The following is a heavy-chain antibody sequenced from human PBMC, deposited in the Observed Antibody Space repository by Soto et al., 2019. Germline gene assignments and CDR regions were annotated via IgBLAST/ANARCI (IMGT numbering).Heavy chain of an antibody. CDR1: GGSISSGDYY. J-gene: IGHJ4*02. CDR3: ARGTYSSGWYVGVDY. V-gene: IGHV4-30-4*01. CDR2: IYYSGST. D-gene: IGHD6-19*01. Sequence: SETLSLTCTVSGGSISSGDYYWSWIRQPAGKGLEWIGYIYYSGSTYYNPSLKSRVTIAVDTSKNQFSLTVSSVTAADPAVYYCARGTYSSGWYVGVDYWGQGTLVTVSS.